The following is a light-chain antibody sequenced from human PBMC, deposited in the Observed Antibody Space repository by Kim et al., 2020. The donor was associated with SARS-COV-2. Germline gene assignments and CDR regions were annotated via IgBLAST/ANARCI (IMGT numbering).Light chain of an antibody. CDR1: SSNIGRNT. J-gene: IGLJ2*01. Sequence: GQMVTISCSGGSSNIGRNTVTWYQQLPGTAPKLLIYTNEQRPPGVPARFSASKSGTSASLAISGLQSEDEAVYYCASWDDSLNGPAFVGGTQLTVL. V-gene: IGLV1-44*01. CDR2: TNE. CDR3: ASWDDSLNGPA.